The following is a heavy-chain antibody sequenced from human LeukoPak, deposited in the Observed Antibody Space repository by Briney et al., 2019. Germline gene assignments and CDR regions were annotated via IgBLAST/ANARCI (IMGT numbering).Heavy chain of an antibody. D-gene: IGHD2-15*01. Sequence: GRSLRLSCAASGFTFSSYAMPWVRQAPGKGLEWVSCIRGNSGMRFYSDSVRGRFTISRDNSKNTVYLQMDSLRVDDTAVYFCAKDQEDRGYPSSFDFWGQGTLVTVSS. J-gene: IGHJ4*02. CDR1: GFTFSSYA. V-gene: IGHV3-23*01. CDR2: IRGNSGMR. CDR3: AKDQEDRGYPSSFDF.